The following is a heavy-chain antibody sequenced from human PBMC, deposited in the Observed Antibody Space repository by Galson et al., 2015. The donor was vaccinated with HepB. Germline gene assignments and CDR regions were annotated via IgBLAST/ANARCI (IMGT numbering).Heavy chain of an antibody. D-gene: IGHD3-10*01. CDR2: IKSKTDGGTT. CDR1: GFTFRNAW. CDR3: TTAGLLVRGVNY. J-gene: IGHJ4*02. V-gene: IGHV3-15*01. Sequence: CAASGFTFRNAWMSWVRQAPGKGLEWVGRIKSKTDGGTTDYAAPVKGRFTISRDDSKNTLYLQMNSLKTEDTAVYYCTTAGLLVRGVNYWGQGTLVTVSS.